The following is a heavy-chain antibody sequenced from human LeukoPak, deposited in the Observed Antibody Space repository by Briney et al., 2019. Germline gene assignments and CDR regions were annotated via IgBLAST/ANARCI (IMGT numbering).Heavy chain of an antibody. D-gene: IGHD5-24*01. CDR3: ARDQKRGIYVAATTINDS. Sequence: PGGSLRLSCAASGFTFSSYSMNWVRQAPGKGLEWVSSISSSSSYIYYTDSAKGRFTISRDNSKNSLYLQMNGLRAEDTAVYYFARDQKRGIYVAATTINDSCGPGTLVTASS. CDR1: GFTFSSYS. CDR2: ISSSSSYI. V-gene: IGHV3-21*01. J-gene: IGHJ4*02.